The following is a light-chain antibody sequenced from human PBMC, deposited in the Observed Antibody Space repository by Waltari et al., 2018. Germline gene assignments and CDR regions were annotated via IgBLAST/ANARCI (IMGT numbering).Light chain of an antibody. CDR2: AAS. J-gene: IGKJ5*01. V-gene: IGKV1-33*01. CDR1: QDIATY. Sequence: DTQMTQSPPSLSASVGDRVHLTCQASQDIATYLGWYQKKPGKAPKLLIYAASTLATGVPSRFSGRGSGTDFTLIITGLQPEDVATYYCQQYDHMPITFGQGTRAEIE. CDR3: QQYDHMPIT.